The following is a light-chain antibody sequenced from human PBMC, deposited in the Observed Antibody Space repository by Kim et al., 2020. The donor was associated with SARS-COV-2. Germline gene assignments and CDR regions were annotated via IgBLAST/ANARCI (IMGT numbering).Light chain of an antibody. CDR2: STS. CDR1: ENIGSW. J-gene: IGKJ4*01. CDR3: QQLNAFPLT. V-gene: IGKV1-12*01. Sequence: YASVGDRVTIICRASENIGSWLAWYQQKPGKAPSLLIYSTSTLHSGVPSRFSGSGSGTDFTLTVSSLQPEDSAVYYCQQLNAFPLTFGGGTKLEI.